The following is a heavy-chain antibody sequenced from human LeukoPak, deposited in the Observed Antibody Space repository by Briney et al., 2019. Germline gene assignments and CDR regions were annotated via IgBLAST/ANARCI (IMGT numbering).Heavy chain of an antibody. Sequence: PSETLSLTCAVYGGSFSGYYWSWIRQPPGEGLEWSGEINHSGSTNYNPSLKSRDTISVDTSKNQFSLKLSSVTAADTAVYYCARGWTYYYYYMDVWGKGTTVTVSS. CDR3: ARGWTYYYYYMDV. J-gene: IGHJ6*03. V-gene: IGHV4-34*01. D-gene: IGHD3/OR15-3a*01. CDR1: GGSFSGYY. CDR2: INHSGST.